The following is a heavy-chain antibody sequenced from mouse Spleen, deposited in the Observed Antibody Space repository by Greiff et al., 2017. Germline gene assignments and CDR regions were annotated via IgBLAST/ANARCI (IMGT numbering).Heavy chain of an antibody. V-gene: IGHV1-82*01. CDR3: ARKRWDVGFDY. J-gene: IGHJ2*01. CDR1: GYAFSSSW. D-gene: IGHD4-1*01. CDR2: IYPGDGDT. Sequence: QVQLQQSGPELVKPGASVKISCKASGYAFSSSWMNWVKQRPGQGLEWIGRIYPGDGDTNYNGKFKGKATLTADKSSSTAYMQLSSLTSVDSAVYFCARKRWDVGFDYWGQGTTLTVSS.